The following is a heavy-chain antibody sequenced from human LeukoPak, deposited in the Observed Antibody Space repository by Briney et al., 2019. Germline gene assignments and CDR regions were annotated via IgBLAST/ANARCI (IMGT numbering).Heavy chain of an antibody. J-gene: IGHJ5*02. V-gene: IGHV4-34*01. Sequence: SETLSLTWAVYGGSFSGYYWSWIRQPPGKGLERSGEINHNGSTNYNPSLKSRVTISVDTSKNQFSLKLSSVTAAPTAVYYCARRRRRFLEWLSPLDPWGQGTLVTVSS. CDR3: ARRRRRFLEWLSPLDP. CDR1: GGSFSGYY. CDR2: INHNGST. D-gene: IGHD3-3*01.